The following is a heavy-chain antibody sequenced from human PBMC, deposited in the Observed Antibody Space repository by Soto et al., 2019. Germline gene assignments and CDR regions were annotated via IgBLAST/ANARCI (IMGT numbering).Heavy chain of an antibody. J-gene: IGHJ6*02. CDR3: ARVWRPVLLWFGESGMDV. CDR1: GFTFSSYA. CDR2: ISGSGGST. V-gene: IGHV3-23*01. D-gene: IGHD3-10*01. Sequence: EVQLLESGGGLVQPGGSLRLSCAASGFTFSSYAMSWVRQAPGKGLEWVSAISGSGGSTYYADSVKGRFTISRDNSKNTLYLQMNSLRAEDTAVYYCARVWRPVLLWFGESGMDVWGQGTTVTVSS.